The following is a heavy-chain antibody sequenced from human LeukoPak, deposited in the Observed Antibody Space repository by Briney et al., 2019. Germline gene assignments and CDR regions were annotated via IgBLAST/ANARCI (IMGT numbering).Heavy chain of an antibody. Sequence: ASVKVSCKASGYTFTSYGISWVRQAPGQGLEWMGWINPNSGGTNYAQKFQGRVTMTRDTSISTAYMELSRLRSDDTAVYYCARDLTPSIEGAHNWFDPWGQGTLVTVSS. CDR2: INPNSGGT. CDR3: ARDLTPSIEGAHNWFDP. D-gene: IGHD3-16*01. J-gene: IGHJ5*02. V-gene: IGHV1-2*02. CDR1: GYTFTSYG.